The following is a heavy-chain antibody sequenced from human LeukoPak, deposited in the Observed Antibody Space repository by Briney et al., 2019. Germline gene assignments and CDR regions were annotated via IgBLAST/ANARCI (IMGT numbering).Heavy chain of an antibody. V-gene: IGHV1-18*03. CDR3: ARADPADYYNSGSYYDY. Sequence: ASVKVSCKASGYTFTSYGISWVRQAPGQGLEWMGWISGYNGNTNYAQKLQGRVTMTTDTSASTAYMELSSLRADDMAVYYCARADPADYYNSGSYYDYWGQGTLVTVSS. CDR2: ISGYNGNT. D-gene: IGHD3-10*01. CDR1: GYTFTSYG. J-gene: IGHJ4*02.